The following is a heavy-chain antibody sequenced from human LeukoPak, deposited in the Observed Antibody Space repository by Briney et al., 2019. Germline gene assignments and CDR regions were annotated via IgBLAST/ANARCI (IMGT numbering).Heavy chain of an antibody. J-gene: IGHJ2*01. CDR2: ITSSSSYI. D-gene: IGHD6-19*01. CDR1: GFTFSTYN. CDR3: ARDFRGQWLKRRPSWYFDL. Sequence: RPGGSLRLSCAASGFTFSTYNMNWVRQAPGKGLEWVSSITSSSSYIYYADSVKGRFAISKDNAKNSLYLQMNSLRVEDTAVYYCARDFRGQWLKRRPSWYFDLWGRGTLVAVSS. V-gene: IGHV3-21*01.